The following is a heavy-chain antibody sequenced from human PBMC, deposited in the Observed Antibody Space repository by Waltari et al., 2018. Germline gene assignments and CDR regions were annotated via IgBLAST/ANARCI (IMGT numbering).Heavy chain of an antibody. D-gene: IGHD5-18*01. CDR1: GGSFSGYY. V-gene: IGHV4-34*01. Sequence: QVQLQQWGAGLLKPSETLSLTCAVYGGSFSGYYWSWIRQPPGKGLEWIGEINHSVSTNDNPSLKSRVTISVDTSKNQFSLKLSSVTAADTAVYYCARGRWYTAMVGGRAFDIWGQGTMVTVSS. J-gene: IGHJ3*02. CDR3: ARGRWYTAMVGGRAFDI. CDR2: INHSVST.